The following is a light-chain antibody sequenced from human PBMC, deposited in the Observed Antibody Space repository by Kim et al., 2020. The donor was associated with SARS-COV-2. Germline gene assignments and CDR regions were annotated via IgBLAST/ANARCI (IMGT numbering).Light chain of an antibody. CDR1: QSVSSN. J-gene: IGKJ1*01. Sequence: SQGERATLSCRASQSVSSNLAWYQQKPGQAPRLLIYGASTRATGIPARFSGSGSGTEFTLTISSLQSEDFAVYYCQQYNNWPGWTFGQGTKVDIK. CDR2: GAS. V-gene: IGKV3-15*01. CDR3: QQYNNWPGWT.